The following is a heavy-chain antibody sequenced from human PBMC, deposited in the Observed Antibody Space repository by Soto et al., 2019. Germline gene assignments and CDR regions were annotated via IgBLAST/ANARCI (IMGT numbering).Heavy chain of an antibody. Sequence: QVQLQQWGAGLLRPSETLSLNCAVTGGSLSGYYWSWIRQPPGKGLEWIGEVKDGGHTNYSPSLRGRVTISSDTSNNQFSLRLNSVTAEDTGVYYCARGQEGVVATHWDQGSLVTVSS. V-gene: IGHV4-34*01. J-gene: IGHJ4*02. CDR1: GGSLSGYY. CDR2: VKDGGHT. D-gene: IGHD5-12*01. CDR3: ARGQEGVVATH.